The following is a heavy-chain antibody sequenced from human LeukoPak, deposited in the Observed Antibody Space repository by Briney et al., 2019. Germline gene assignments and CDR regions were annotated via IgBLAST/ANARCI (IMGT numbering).Heavy chain of an antibody. Sequence: PGGSLRLSCAASGFTFRNYAMRWVRQAPGKGLEWVSAISGSGGTTYYADSVKGRFTISRDNSKNTLYLQMNSLRAEDTAVYYCAKEQRGYTGYAVGSWFDPWGQGTLVTVSS. CDR3: AKEQRGYTGYAVGSWFDP. J-gene: IGHJ5*02. D-gene: IGHD5-12*01. CDR2: ISGSGGTT. V-gene: IGHV3-23*01. CDR1: GFTFRNYA.